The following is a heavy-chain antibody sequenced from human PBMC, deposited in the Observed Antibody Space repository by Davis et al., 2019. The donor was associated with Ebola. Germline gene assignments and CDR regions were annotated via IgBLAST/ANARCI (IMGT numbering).Heavy chain of an antibody. V-gene: IGHV4-34*01. CDR1: GGSFSGYY. Sequence: SETLSLTCALYGGSFSGYYWSWIRQLPGKGLEWIGEINHSGSTNYNPSLKSRVTISVDTSKNQFSLKLSSVTAADTAVYYCARGGDYVPYYYGMDVWGQGTTVTVSS. CDR3: ARGGDYVPYYYGMDV. D-gene: IGHD4-17*01. J-gene: IGHJ6*02. CDR2: INHSGST.